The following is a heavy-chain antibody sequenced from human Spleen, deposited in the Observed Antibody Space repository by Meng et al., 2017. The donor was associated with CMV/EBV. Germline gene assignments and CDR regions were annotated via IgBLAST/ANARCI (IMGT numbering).Heavy chain of an antibody. CDR2: ISWNSGSI. CDR3: AKDIGDMEQQLTPGYYYGMDV. CDR1: GFTFDDYA. D-gene: IGHD6-13*01. Sequence: SLKISCAASGFTFDDYAMHWVRQAPGKGLEWVSGISWNSGSIGYADSVKGRFTISRDNAKNSLYLQMNSLRAEDTALYYCAKDIGDMEQQLTPGYYYGMDVWGQGTTVTVSS. V-gene: IGHV3-9*01. J-gene: IGHJ6*02.